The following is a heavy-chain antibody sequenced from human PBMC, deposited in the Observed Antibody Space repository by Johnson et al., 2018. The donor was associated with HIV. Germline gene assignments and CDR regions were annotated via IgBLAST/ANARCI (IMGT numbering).Heavy chain of an antibody. D-gene: IGHD3-10*01. CDR3: AKEDYYGSGSYDAFDI. Sequence: VQLVESGGGLVQPGGSLRLSCAASGFTFSSYWMHWVRQGPGKGLVWVSRINGDGSGITYADSVKGRFTISRDNAKNTLYLQMNSLRAEDTAVYYCAKEDYYGSGSYDAFDIWGQGTMVTVSS. CDR1: GFTFSSYW. J-gene: IGHJ3*02. CDR2: INGDGSGI. V-gene: IGHV3-74*01.